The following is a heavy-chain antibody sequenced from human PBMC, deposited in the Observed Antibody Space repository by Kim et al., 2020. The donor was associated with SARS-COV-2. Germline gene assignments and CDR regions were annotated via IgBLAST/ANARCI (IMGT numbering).Heavy chain of an antibody. D-gene: IGHD2-2*01. CDR1: GFSFSSYW. CDR2: INSDGSST. J-gene: IGHJ4*02. CDR3: GRESENYHAVDY. Sequence: GGSLRLSCAASGFSFSSYWMHWVRQAPGKGLVWVSRINSDGSSTSYADSVKGRFTVSRDNAKRTLSLHMNSLRAGDTAVYYCGRESENYHAVDYWGQG. V-gene: IGHV3-74*01.